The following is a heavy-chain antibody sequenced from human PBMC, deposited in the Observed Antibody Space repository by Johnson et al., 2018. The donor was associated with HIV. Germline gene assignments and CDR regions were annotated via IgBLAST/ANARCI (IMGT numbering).Heavy chain of an antibody. CDR1: GLTFSGSG. V-gene: IGHV3-30*02. D-gene: IGHD5-12*01. CDR2: TRYDGSNK. J-gene: IGHJ3*02. CDR3: AKSDSGYDAFDI. Sequence: QVQLVESGGGVVQPGGSLRLSCAASGLTFSGSGMHWVRQAPGKGLEWVAFTRYDGSNKHYVDSVKGRFTISRDNSKNTLYLQMHSLLPEDTAVYYCAKSDSGYDAFDIWGQGTMVTVSS.